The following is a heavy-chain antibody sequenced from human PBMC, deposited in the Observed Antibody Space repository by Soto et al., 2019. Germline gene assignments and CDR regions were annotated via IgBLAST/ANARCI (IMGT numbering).Heavy chain of an antibody. D-gene: IGHD5-12*01. Sequence: PGGSLRLSCAASGITFSSYAMSWVRQAPGKGLEWVSDIGGSGNTIYYADSVKGRFIISRDNSKNMVYLQMNSLRAEDTAVYYCAKDRDNRGYDPALDYWGQGTLVTVSS. CDR2: IGGSGNTI. CDR3: AKDRDNRGYDPALDY. J-gene: IGHJ4*02. V-gene: IGHV3-23*01. CDR1: GITFSSYA.